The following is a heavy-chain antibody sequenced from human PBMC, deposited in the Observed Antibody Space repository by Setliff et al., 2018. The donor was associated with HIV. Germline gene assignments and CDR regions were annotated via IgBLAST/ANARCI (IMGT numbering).Heavy chain of an antibody. CDR3: ARDPYDSRALDSSAYGAFDF. V-gene: IGHV3-7*03. CDR2: TNQDGSAR. D-gene: IGHD3-22*01. J-gene: IGHJ3*01. CDR1: GFTFSSYW. Sequence: GGSLRLSCAASGFTFSSYWMSWVRQAPGKGLEWVANTNQDGSARVYVDSVKGRFTISRDNAKNSLYLQMDNLRAEDTALYYCARDPYDSRALDSSAYGAFDFWGQGTMVTVSS.